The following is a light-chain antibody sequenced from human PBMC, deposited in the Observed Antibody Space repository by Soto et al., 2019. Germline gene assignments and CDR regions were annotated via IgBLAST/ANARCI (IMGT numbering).Light chain of an antibody. CDR1: YSNVGIKT. CDR3: QSYDSSLSGSF. J-gene: IGLJ1*01. Sequence: QSVLTQPPSASGTPGQRVTISCSGSYSNVGIKTVCWFQHLPGTAPKLLIYRNTNRPSGVPDRFSGSRSATSASLAITGLQAEDEADYYCQSYDSSLSGSFFGTGTKVTVL. CDR2: RNT. V-gene: IGLV1-40*01.